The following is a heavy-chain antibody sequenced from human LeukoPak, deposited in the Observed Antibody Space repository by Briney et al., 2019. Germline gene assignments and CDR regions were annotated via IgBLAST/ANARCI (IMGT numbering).Heavy chain of an antibody. V-gene: IGHV3-33*01. CDR2: IWYDGSNK. Sequence: PGGSLRLSCAASGFTFSSYGMHWVRQAPGKGLEWVAVIWYDGSNKYYADSVKGRFTISRDNSKNTLYLQMNSLGAEDTAVYYCARGLGDSSGYYCDYWGQGTLVTVSS. CDR3: ARGLGDSSGYYCDY. J-gene: IGHJ4*02. D-gene: IGHD3-22*01. CDR1: GFTFSSYG.